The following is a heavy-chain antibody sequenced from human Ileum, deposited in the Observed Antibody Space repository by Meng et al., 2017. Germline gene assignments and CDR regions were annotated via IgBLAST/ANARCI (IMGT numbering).Heavy chain of an antibody. CDR1: GGSVSTSDYQ. CDR3: ARDHWGSLDY. D-gene: IGHD7-27*01. V-gene: IGHV4-61*08. CDR2: AGT. Sequence: QVPVPESGPGLVRPSETLSLICTVSGGSVSTSDYQWGWIRQPPGKGLEWIGYAGTNYNPSLKSRVTISVDTSKRQFSLKLTSVTAADTAVYYCARDHWGSLDYWGQGILVTVSS. J-gene: IGHJ4*02.